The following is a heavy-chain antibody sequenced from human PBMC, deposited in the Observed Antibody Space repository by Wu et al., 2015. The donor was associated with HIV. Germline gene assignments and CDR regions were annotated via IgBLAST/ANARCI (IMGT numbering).Heavy chain of an antibody. J-gene: IGHJ4*02. CDR3: TSTGSKYGGNPTLLDY. CDR1: GATFSSYA. Sequence: QVQLLQSGAEVKKPGSSVRVSCKASGATFSSYALSWVRQAPGQGLEWMGRLIPMYGTADYAHKFQGRVTITADESTSTAYMELSSLRSEDTAVYYCTSTGSKYGGNPTLLDYWGQGTLVTVSS. D-gene: IGHD4-23*01. V-gene: IGHV1-69*13. CDR2: LIPMYGTA.